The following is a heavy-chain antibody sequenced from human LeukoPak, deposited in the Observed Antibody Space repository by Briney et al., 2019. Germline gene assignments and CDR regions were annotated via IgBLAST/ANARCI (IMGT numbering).Heavy chain of an antibody. J-gene: IGHJ3*02. CDR2: INSDGSST. Sequence: GGSLRLSCAAPGFTFSNYWMNWVRQAPGKGLVWVSRINSDGSSTSYADSVKGRFTISRDNAKNTLYLQMNSLRAEDTAVYYCARRGAVTYAFDIWGQGTMVTVSS. CDR1: GFTFSNYW. D-gene: IGHD4-17*01. CDR3: ARRGAVTYAFDI. V-gene: IGHV3-74*01.